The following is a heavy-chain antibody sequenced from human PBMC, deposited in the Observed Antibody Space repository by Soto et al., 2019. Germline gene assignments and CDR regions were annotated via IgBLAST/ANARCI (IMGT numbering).Heavy chain of an antibody. J-gene: IGHJ4*02. V-gene: IGHV4-4*02. CDR2: VYRTGST. CDR3: ARHHDS. CDR1: GGSISTSNW. Sequence: SETLSLTCAVSGGSISTSNWWSWVRQPPGKGLEWIGEVYRTGSTNYNPSLESRLTISVDKSKNQFSLKLSSVTAADTAVYYCARHHDSWGQGTLVTVSS.